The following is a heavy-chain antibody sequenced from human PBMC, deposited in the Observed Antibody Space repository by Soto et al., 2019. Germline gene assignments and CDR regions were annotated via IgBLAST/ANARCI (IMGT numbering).Heavy chain of an antibody. CDR1: GFTFSSYA. CDR3: AKDLARHYDYVWGSYPPWYIALDV. Sequence: GGSLRLSCAASGFTFSSYAMSWVRQAPGKGLEWVSAISGSGGSTYYADSVKGRFTISRDNSKNTRYLQMNSLRAEDTAVYYCAKDLARHYDYVWGSYPPWYIALDVWGQGTTVTVSS. CDR2: ISGSGGST. J-gene: IGHJ6*02. V-gene: IGHV3-23*01. D-gene: IGHD3-16*01.